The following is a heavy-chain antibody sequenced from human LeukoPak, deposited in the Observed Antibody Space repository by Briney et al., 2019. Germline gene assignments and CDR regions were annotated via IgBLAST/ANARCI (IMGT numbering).Heavy chain of an antibody. V-gene: IGHV3-21*01. Sequence: PGGSLRLSCAASGFTFSSYNMNWVRQAPGKGLEWVSSISSSSSYIYYADSVKGRFTISRDNAKNSLYLQMNSLRAEDTAVYYCARDPVPGTPLGFGYWGQGTLVTVSS. CDR2: ISSSSSYI. D-gene: IGHD2-15*01. J-gene: IGHJ4*02. CDR3: ARDPVPGTPLGFGY. CDR1: GFTFSSYN.